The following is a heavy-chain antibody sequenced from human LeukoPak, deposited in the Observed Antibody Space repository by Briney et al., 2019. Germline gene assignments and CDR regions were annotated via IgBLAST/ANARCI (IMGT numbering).Heavy chain of an antibody. V-gene: IGHV1-69*05. D-gene: IGHD5-24*01. CDR3: ATSRAGRRDGYNLIY. Sequence: GSSVKASCKASGGTFSSYAISWVRQAPGQGLEWMGGIIPIFGTANYAQKFQGRVTITTDESTSTAYMELSSLRSEDTAVYYCATSRAGRRDGYNLIYWGQGTLVTVSS. CDR1: GGTFSSYA. J-gene: IGHJ4*02. CDR2: IIPIFGTA.